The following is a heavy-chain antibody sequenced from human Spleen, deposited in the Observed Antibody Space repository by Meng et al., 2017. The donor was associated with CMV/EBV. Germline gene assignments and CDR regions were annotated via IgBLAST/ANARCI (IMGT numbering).Heavy chain of an antibody. J-gene: IGHJ6*02. V-gene: IGHV3-20*04. CDR2: IKWNGGST. CDR3: ARGGLLGGYYGMDV. Sequence: GESLRLSCAASGFTFDDYGMSWVRQAPGKGLEWVSGIKWNGGSTGYADSVKGRFTLSRDNAKNSLYLQMNSLRAEDTALYYCARGGLLGGYYGMDVWGQGTTVTVSS. D-gene: IGHD3-16*01. CDR1: GFTFDDYG.